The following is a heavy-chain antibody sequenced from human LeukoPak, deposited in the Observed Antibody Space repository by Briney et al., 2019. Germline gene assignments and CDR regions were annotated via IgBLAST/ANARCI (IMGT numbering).Heavy chain of an antibody. V-gene: IGHV4-39*01. Sequence: SETLSLTCTVSGGSISSSSYYWGWIRQPPGKGLEWIGTISYSGRTYYNPSLRSRVTISVDTSKNHFSLKLSSVTAADTAVYYCARRADYYGSGNYYKAFDIWGQGTMVTVSS. CDR1: GGSISSSSYY. CDR3: ARRADYYGSGNYYKAFDI. CDR2: ISYSGRT. D-gene: IGHD3-10*01. J-gene: IGHJ3*02.